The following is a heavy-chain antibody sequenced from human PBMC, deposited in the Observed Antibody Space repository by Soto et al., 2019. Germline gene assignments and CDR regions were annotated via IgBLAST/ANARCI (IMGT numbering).Heavy chain of an antibody. CDR1: GGSFSGYY. CDR3: ARKVGQWLGGYSWFDP. CDR2: IKYSGST. V-gene: IGHV4-34*01. D-gene: IGHD6-19*01. Sequence: QVQLQQWGAGLLKPSETLSLTCAVYGGSFSGYYWSWIRQPPGKGLEWIGEIKYSGSTNYNPSLKSRVTISVDTSKNPFSLKLSSVTAADTAVYYCARKVGQWLGGYSWFDPWGQGTLVTVSS. J-gene: IGHJ5*02.